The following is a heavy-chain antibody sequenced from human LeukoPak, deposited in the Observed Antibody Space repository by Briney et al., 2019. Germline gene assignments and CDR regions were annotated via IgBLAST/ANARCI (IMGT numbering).Heavy chain of an antibody. CDR1: GGSISGYY. CDR2: INHSGST. D-gene: IGHD1-7*01. CDR3: ARHRGDGGGTLGP. Sequence: SETLSLTCTVSGGSISGYYWSWIRQPPGKGLEWIGEINHSGSTNYNPSLKSRVTISVDTSKNQFSLKLSSVTAADTAVYYCARHRGDGGGTLGPWGQGTLVTVSS. V-gene: IGHV4-34*01. J-gene: IGHJ5*02.